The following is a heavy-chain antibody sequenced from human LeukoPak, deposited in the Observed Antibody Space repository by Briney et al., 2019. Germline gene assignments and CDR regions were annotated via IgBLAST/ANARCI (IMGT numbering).Heavy chain of an antibody. V-gene: IGHV1-46*01. CDR3: ARERITPYYFDY. D-gene: IGHD2-15*01. Sequence: ASVKVSCKASGYTFTSYYMHWVRQAPGQGPEWMGIINPSGGSTSYAQKFQGRVTMTRDTSTSTVYMELSSLRSEDTAVYYCARERITPYYFDYWGQGTLVTVSS. CDR2: INPSGGST. J-gene: IGHJ4*02. CDR1: GYTFTSYY.